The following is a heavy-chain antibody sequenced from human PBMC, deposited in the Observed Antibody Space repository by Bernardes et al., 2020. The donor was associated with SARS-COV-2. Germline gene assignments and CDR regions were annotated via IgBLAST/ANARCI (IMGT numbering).Heavy chain of an antibody. CDR3: ARGPVHYDYVWGSYRIGCYFDH. V-gene: IGHV4-34*01. CDR2: INHSGST. J-gene: IGHJ4*02. Sequence: TLSLTCAVYGGSFSGYYWSWIRQPPGKGLEWIGEINHSGSTNYNPSLKSRVTISVDTSKNQFSLKLSSVTAADTAVYYCARGPVHYDYVWGSYRIGCYFDHWGQGTLVTVSS. CDR1: GGSFSGYY. D-gene: IGHD3-16*02.